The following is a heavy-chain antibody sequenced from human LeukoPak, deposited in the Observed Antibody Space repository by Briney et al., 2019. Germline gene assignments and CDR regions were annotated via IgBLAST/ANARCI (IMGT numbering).Heavy chain of an antibody. CDR1: GGSFNDYY. J-gene: IGHJ6*03. D-gene: IGHD3-16*01. Sequence: SETLSLTCAVYGGSFNDYYWNWIRQPPGKGLEWIGEINLRGSTTYNPSLKSRVTISVDTSKNQFSLKLSSVTAADTAVYYCARERGNYYYYMDVWGKGTTVTISS. CDR2: INLRGST. V-gene: IGHV4-34*01. CDR3: ARERGNYYYYMDV.